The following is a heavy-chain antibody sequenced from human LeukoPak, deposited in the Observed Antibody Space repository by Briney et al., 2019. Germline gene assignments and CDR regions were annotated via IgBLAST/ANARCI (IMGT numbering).Heavy chain of an antibody. V-gene: IGHV4-59*08. CDR3: VRDSSGYYPIFDY. Sequence: PSETLSLTCTVSGGSISNYYWSWLRQPPGKGLEWIGSMYDSGRTYYSPSLKSRVTISVDTSKNQFSLKLSSVTAADTAVYYCVRDSSGYYPIFDYWGQGTLVTVSS. J-gene: IGHJ4*02. CDR1: GGSISNYY. CDR2: MYDSGRT. D-gene: IGHD3-22*01.